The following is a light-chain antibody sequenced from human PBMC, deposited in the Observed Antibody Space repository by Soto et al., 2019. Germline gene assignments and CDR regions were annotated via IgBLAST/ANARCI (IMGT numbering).Light chain of an antibody. V-gene: IGKV3-20*01. CDR3: QQYGSSQWT. Sequence: EIVLTQSPGTLSLSPGERATLSCRASQSVSSSYLAWYQQKPGQAPRLLIYGASSGATGIPDRFSGSGSGTDFTLTISRLEPEDFAVYYCQQYGSSQWTFGQWTKVEIK. J-gene: IGKJ1*01. CDR2: GAS. CDR1: QSVSSSY.